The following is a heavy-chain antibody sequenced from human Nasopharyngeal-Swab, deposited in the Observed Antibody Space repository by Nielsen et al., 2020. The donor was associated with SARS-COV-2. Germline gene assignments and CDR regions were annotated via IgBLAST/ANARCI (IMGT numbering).Heavy chain of an antibody. CDR1: GFTFSSYW. CDR2: IKSDGSST. D-gene: IGHD6-19*01. CDR3: ASEAVAGTYDWFDP. Sequence: GESLKISCAASGFTFSSYWMHWVRQAPGKGLVWVSRIKSDGSSTTYADSVKGRFTISRDNAKNTLYLQMNSLRAEDTAVYYCASEAVAGTYDWFDPWGQGTLVIVSS. J-gene: IGHJ5*02. V-gene: IGHV3-74*01.